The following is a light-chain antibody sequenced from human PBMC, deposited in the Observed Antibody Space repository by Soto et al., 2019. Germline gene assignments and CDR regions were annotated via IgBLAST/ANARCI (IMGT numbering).Light chain of an antibody. V-gene: IGKV3-20*01. CDR2: DAS. Sequence: EIVLTQSPGTLSLSPGERATLSCRASQSVSSSYLAWYQQKPGQAPRLLIYDASIRATVIPDRFSGSGSGTDFTLTISRLEPEAFAVYYCQQYGSSPYTFGQGTKLEIK. J-gene: IGKJ2*01. CDR3: QQYGSSPYT. CDR1: QSVSSSY.